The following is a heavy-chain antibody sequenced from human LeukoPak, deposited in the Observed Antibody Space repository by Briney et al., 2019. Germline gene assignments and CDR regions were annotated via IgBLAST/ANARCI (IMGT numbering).Heavy chain of an antibody. Sequence: GGSLRLSCAASGFTLSSYAMSWVRQAPGKGLEWVSAISGSGGSTYYADSVKGRFTISRDSSKNTQYLQMNSLRAEDTAVYYCAKGRLPADYWGQGTLVTVSS. CDR2: ISGSGGST. CDR1: GFTLSSYA. J-gene: IGHJ4*02. CDR3: AKGRLPADY. V-gene: IGHV3-23*01.